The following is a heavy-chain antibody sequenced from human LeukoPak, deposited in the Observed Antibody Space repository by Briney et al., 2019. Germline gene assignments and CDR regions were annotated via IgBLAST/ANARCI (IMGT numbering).Heavy chain of an antibody. J-gene: IGHJ5*02. D-gene: IGHD6-13*01. Sequence: ASVKVSCKASGYTFTGYYMHWVRQAPGQGLEWMGWINPNSGGTNYAQKFQGRVTMTRDTSISTAYMELSRLRSDDTAVYYCAREGTAAGANWFDPWGQRTLVTVSS. V-gene: IGHV1-2*02. CDR1: GYTFTGYY. CDR2: INPNSGGT. CDR3: AREGTAAGANWFDP.